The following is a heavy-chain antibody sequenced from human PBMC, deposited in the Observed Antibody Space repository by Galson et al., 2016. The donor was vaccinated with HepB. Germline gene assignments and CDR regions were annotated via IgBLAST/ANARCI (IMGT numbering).Heavy chain of an antibody. Sequence: SLRLSCAGSAFTFSSYPMSWVRQAPGKGLEWVSAISGSGDITYYADSVKGRFTISRDNSKNTVYLQMNSPRAEDTAVYYCAKDRWELLRGFDYWGQGTLVTVSP. D-gene: IGHD1-26*01. CDR2: ISGSGDIT. V-gene: IGHV3-23*01. J-gene: IGHJ4*02. CDR1: AFTFSSYP. CDR3: AKDRWELLRGFDY.